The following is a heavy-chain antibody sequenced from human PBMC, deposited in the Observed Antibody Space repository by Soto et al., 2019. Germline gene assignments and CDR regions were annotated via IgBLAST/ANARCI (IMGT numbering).Heavy chain of an antibody. D-gene: IGHD6-19*01. CDR1: GYTFTTYG. Sequence: QVQLVQSGAEVKKPGASVKVSCKASGYTFTTYGITWLRQAPGQALARMGWISAYNGNKNYAQKLQGRVTMTTDTSTSTADMELRSLRSDDTAVYYCARHQSSCWDFDAFDIWGQGTMVTVSS. J-gene: IGHJ3*02. CDR2: ISAYNGNK. V-gene: IGHV1-18*01. CDR3: ARHQSSCWDFDAFDI.